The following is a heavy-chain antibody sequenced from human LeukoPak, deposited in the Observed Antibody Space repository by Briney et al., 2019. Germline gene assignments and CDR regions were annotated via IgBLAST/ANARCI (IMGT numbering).Heavy chain of an antibody. CDR1: GFTFSGYW. J-gene: IGHJ4*02. CDR2: IKQDASEI. CDR3: ARDKIVGPTTLDH. D-gene: IGHD1-26*01. V-gene: IGHV3-7*01. Sequence: PGGSLRLSCAASGFTFSGYWMSWVRQAPGKGLEWVANIKQDASEIYYVDSVKGRFTISRDNAKNSLYLQMNSLRADDTAVYYCARDKIVGPTTLDHWGQGTLVTVSS.